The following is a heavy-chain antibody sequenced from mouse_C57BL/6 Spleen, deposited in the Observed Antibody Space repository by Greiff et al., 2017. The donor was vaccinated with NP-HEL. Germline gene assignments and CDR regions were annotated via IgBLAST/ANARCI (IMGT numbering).Heavy chain of an antibody. D-gene: IGHD2-1*01. Sequence: EVKLMESGGGLVQPKGSLKLSCAASGFSFNTYAMNWVRQAPGKGLEWVARIRSKSNNYATYYADSVKDRFTISRDDSESMLYLQMNNLKTEDTAMYYCVRHRGNYYAMDYWGQGTSVTVSS. V-gene: IGHV10-1*01. CDR2: IRSKSNNYAT. J-gene: IGHJ4*01. CDR1: GFSFNTYA. CDR3: VRHRGNYYAMDY.